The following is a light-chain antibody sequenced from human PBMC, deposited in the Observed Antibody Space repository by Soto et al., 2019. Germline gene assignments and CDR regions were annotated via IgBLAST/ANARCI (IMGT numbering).Light chain of an antibody. V-gene: IGLV2-8*01. J-gene: IGLJ3*02. CDR2: DVS. Sequence: QSAVAQPPSASGSPGQSVTITCTGTNSDIGTYNYVSWYQHHPGKAPKFVIYDVSKRPFGVPDRFSGSKSGNTASLTVSGLHAEDEADYYCSSYAGNNNLVFGGGTKLTVL. CDR3: SSYAGNNNLV. CDR1: NSDIGTYNY.